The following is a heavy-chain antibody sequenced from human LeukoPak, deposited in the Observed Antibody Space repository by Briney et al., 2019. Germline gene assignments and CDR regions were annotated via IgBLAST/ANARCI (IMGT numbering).Heavy chain of an antibody. V-gene: IGHV3-21*01. CDR1: GFTFSSYS. Sequence: PGGSLRLSCAASGFTFSSYSMNWVRQAPGKGLEWVSSISSSSSYIYYADSVKGRFTISRDNAKNSLYLQMNSLRAEDTAVYYCARNFDIVVVPAAILVWGQGTLVTVSS. CDR2: ISSSSSYI. J-gene: IGHJ4*02. D-gene: IGHD2-2*01. CDR3: ARNFDIVVVPAAILV.